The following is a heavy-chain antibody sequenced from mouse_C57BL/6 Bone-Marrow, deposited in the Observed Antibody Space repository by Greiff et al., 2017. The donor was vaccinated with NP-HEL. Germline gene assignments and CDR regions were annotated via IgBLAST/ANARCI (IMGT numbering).Heavy chain of an antibody. V-gene: IGHV5-9-1*02. CDR1: GFTFSSYA. J-gene: IGHJ3*01. D-gene: IGHD2-10*01. CDR2: ISSGGDYI. Sequence: EVKLVESGEGLVKPGGSLKLSCAASGFTFSSYAMSWVRQTPEKRLAWVAYISSGGDYIYYADPVKGRFTISRDNARNTLYLQMSSLKSEDTAMYYCTRDGGLLLRAYWGQGTLVTVSA. CDR3: TRDGGLLLRAY.